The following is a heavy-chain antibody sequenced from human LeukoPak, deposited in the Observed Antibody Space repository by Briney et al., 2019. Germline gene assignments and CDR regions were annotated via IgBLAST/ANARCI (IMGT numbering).Heavy chain of an antibody. D-gene: IGHD2-8*01. CDR1: GYTFTGYY. J-gene: IGHJ4*02. Sequence: ASVKVSCKASGYTFTGYYMHWVRQAPGQGLEYMGWINPNSGGTNSVQRFQGRVIMTWDTSISTAYVEVISLTSDDTAVYYCARTNIGLPFDYWGQGTLVTVSS. V-gene: IGHV1-2*02. CDR2: INPNSGGT. CDR3: ARTNIGLPFDY.